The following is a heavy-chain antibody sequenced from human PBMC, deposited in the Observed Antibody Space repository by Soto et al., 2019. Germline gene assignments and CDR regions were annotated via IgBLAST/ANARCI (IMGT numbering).Heavy chain of an antibody. D-gene: IGHD6-19*01. J-gene: IGHJ6*02. Sequence: SESLSLTCTVSGASISGCHWSWIRQPPGKGLEWIAYIHYRGSTDYSPSLKSRVTMSIDTSQNQFSLNLRSVTPADTAVYYCARLAPLILAGNSYYHAMDVWAQGTPVTVS. CDR2: IHYRGST. CDR3: ARLAPLILAGNSYYHAMDV. V-gene: IGHV4-59*08. CDR1: GASISGCH.